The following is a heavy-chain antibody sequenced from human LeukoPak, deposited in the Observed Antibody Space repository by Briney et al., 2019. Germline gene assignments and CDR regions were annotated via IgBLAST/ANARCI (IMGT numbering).Heavy chain of an antibody. CDR2: IYSGAST. J-gene: IGHJ4*02. CDR1: GFTFGDDT. V-gene: IGHV3-53*05. CDR3: AKDMGYNWNDGFDY. Sequence: PGGSLRLSCTPSGFTFGDDTMSWVRQAPGKGLEWLSVIYSGASTYNADSVQGRFTVSRDISKNTAYLQMNSLRAEDTALYYCAKDMGYNWNDGFDYWGQGTLVTVSS. D-gene: IGHD1-1*01.